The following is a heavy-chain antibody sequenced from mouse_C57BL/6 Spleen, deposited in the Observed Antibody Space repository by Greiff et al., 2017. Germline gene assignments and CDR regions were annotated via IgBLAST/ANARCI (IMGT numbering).Heavy chain of an antibody. CDR2: ISDGGSYT. CDR1: GFTFSSYA. CDR3: ARAGTENFDD. Sequence: EVKLVESGGGLVKPGGSLKLSCAASGFTFSSYAMSWVRQTPEKRLEWVATISDGGSYTYYPDNVKGRFTISRDNAKNNLYLQMSHLKSEDTAMYYCARAGTENFDDWGQGTTLTVSS. J-gene: IGHJ2*01. D-gene: IGHD3-3*01. V-gene: IGHV5-4*03.